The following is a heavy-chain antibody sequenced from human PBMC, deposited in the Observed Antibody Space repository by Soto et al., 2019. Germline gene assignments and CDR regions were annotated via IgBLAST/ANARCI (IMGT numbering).Heavy chain of an antibody. Sequence: PSDTLSLTCTVSGCSISRYYWSWIRQPPGKGLEWIGYIYYSGSTNYNPSLKSRVTISVDTSKNQFSLKLSSVTAADTAVYYCARLLWSRGDWFDPWGQGTLVTVSS. D-gene: IGHD3-10*01. CDR1: GCSISRYY. V-gene: IGHV4-59*08. CDR3: ARLLWSRGDWFDP. CDR2: IYYSGST. J-gene: IGHJ5*02.